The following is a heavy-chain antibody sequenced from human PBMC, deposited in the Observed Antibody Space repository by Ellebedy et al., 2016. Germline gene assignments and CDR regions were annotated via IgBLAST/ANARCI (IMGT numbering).Heavy chain of an antibody. Sequence: SETLSLXXAVSGASISSVGYSWTWIRQPPGKGLEWFGYINHSGRTNYNPSLKSRVTISVDRSKNQFSLKVNSVTVADAAVYYCARDYYGMDVWGQGTTVTVSS. V-gene: IGHV4-30-2*01. CDR2: INHSGRT. CDR3: ARDYYGMDV. J-gene: IGHJ6*02. CDR1: GASISSVGYS.